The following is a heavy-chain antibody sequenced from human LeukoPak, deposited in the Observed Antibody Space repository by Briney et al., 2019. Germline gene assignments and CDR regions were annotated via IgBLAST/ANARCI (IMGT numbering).Heavy chain of an antibody. CDR1: GFTFSSSW. V-gene: IGHV3-7*04. Sequence: GGSLSLSCAASGFTFSSSWMSWVRQAPGKGLEWVANIKQDGSEKNYVDSVKGRFTISRDNAKNSLYLQMNSLRAEDTAVYYCATGGYYADYWRQGSGVTVTS. D-gene: IGHD3-3*01. CDR2: IKQDGSEK. J-gene: IGHJ4*02. CDR3: ATGGYYADY.